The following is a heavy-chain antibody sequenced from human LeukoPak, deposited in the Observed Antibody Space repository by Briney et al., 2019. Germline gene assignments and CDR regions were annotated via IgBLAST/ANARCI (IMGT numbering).Heavy chain of an antibody. CDR2: INHSGST. J-gene: IGHJ4*02. CDR1: GGSFSGYY. V-gene: IGHV4-34*01. CDR3: ATSPRIQLWLFDY. Sequence: SETLSLTCAVCGGSFSGYYWSWIRQPPGKGLEWIGEINHSGSTNYNPSLKSRVTISVDTSKNQFSLKLSSVTAADTAVYYCATSPRIQLWLFDYWGQGTLVTVSS. D-gene: IGHD5-18*01.